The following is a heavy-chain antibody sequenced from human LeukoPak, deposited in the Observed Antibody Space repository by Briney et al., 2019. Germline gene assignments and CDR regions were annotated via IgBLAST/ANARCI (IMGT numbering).Heavy chain of an antibody. CDR2: INPNSGGT. CDR3: AREPQGERFYFDY. D-gene: IGHD1-26*01. J-gene: IGHJ4*02. V-gene: IGHV1-2*02. CDR1: GYTFTGYY. Sequence: ASVKVSCKASGYTFTGYYMHWVRQAPGQGLEWMGWINPNSGGTNNAQKFQGRVTMTRDTSISTAYMELSRLRYDDTAVYYCAREPQGERFYFDYWGQGTLVTVSS.